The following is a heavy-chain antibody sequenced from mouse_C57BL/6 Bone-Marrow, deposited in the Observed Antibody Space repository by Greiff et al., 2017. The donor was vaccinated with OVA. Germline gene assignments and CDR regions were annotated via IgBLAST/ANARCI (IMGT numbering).Heavy chain of an antibody. CDR2: IDPSDSYT. D-gene: IGHD2-4*01. Sequence: QVQLQQPGAELVKPGASVKLSCKASGYTFTSYWMQWVNQRPGQGLEWIGEIDPSDSYTNYNHKFKGKATLTVDTASSTAYMQLSSLTSEDSAVYNCARSGVLRWFAYWGQGTLVTVSA. CDR3: ARSGVLRWFAY. CDR1: GYTFTSYW. V-gene: IGHV1-50*01. J-gene: IGHJ3*01.